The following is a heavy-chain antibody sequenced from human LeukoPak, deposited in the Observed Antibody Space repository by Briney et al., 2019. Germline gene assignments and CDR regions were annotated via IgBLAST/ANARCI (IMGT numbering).Heavy chain of an antibody. Sequence: GGSLRLSCAASGFTFNTYTMNWVRQAPGKGLEWVSSISSSSVYIYYADSVKGRFTISRDNAKHSLYLQMNSLRAEDTAVYYCARAYDSSGYYFFAGYWGEGTLVTVSS. CDR1: GFTFNTYT. CDR2: ISSSSVYI. V-gene: IGHV3-21*01. D-gene: IGHD3-22*01. J-gene: IGHJ4*02. CDR3: ARAYDSSGYYFFAGY.